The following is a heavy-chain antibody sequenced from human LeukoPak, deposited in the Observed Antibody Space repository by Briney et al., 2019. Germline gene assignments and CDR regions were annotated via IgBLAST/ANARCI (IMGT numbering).Heavy chain of an antibody. Sequence: GGSLRLSCAASGFTFSSYAMTWVRQAPGKGLEWVSTISGSGTSTNYADSVKGRFTISRDNSKNTLYLQMNSLRAEDTAVYYCAKVRGIAVAGTNDYWGQGTLVTVSS. J-gene: IGHJ4*02. V-gene: IGHV3-23*01. CDR2: ISGSGTST. CDR3: AKVRGIAVAGTNDY. CDR1: GFTFSSYA. D-gene: IGHD6-19*01.